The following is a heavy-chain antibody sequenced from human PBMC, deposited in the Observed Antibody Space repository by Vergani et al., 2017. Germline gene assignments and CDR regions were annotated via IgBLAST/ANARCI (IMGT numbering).Heavy chain of an antibody. CDR3: ARGTVVTSWDGYRFHYMDV. J-gene: IGHJ6*03. CDR2: TSTDGST. V-gene: IGHV4-61*02. D-gene: IGHD3-16*02. CDR1: GGAVNSGSNF. Sequence: QVQLQESGPGLVKPSQTLSLTCSVSGGAVNSGSNFWTWIRQPAGKGLEWIGRTSTDGSTNYNPSLKRRVTLSVDTSKTQISLRLTSVTAEDTAVYYCARGTVVTSWDGYRFHYMDVWGKETTVTVSS.